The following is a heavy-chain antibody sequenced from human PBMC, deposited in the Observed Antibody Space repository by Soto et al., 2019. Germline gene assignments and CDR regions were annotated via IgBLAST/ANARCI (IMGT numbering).Heavy chain of an antibody. J-gene: IGHJ5*02. Sequence: PSETLSLTCTVSGGSISSYYWSWIRQPPGKGLEWIGYIYYSGSTNYNPSLKSRVTISVDTSKNQFSLKLSSVTAADTAVYYCARGPGSSSWDNWFDPWGQGTLVT. CDR2: IYYSGST. CDR1: GGSISSYY. D-gene: IGHD6-13*01. CDR3: ARGPGSSSWDNWFDP. V-gene: IGHV4-59*01.